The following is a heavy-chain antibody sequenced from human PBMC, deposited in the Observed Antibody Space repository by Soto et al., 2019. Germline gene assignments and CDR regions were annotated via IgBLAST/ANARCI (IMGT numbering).Heavy chain of an antibody. Sequence: PGGSLRLSCATSGFTFTSHGMHWVRQAPGKGLEWVAVIWFDGSKKYLADSVKGRFTISRDNSRSTLYLQMNSLRVEDTAVYYCATDPRGGGFGNFDYWGQGTLVTVSS. CDR1: GFTFTSHG. D-gene: IGHD2-15*01. CDR3: ATDPRGGGFGNFDY. CDR2: IWFDGSKK. V-gene: IGHV3-30*02. J-gene: IGHJ4*02.